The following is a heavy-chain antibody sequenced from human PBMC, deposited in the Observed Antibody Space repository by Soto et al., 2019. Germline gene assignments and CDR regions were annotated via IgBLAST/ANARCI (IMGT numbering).Heavy chain of an antibody. D-gene: IGHD2-15*01. CDR2: ISYDGSNK. J-gene: IGHJ4*02. Sequence: GGSLRLSCAASGFTFSSYGMHWVRQAPGKGLEWVAVISYDGSNKYYADSVKGRFTISRDNSKNTLYLQMNSLRAEDKAVYYCAYHSEGYCSGGSCYEFLPFDYWGQGTLVTVSS. CDR3: AYHSEGYCSGGSCYEFLPFDY. V-gene: IGHV3-30*03. CDR1: GFTFSSYG.